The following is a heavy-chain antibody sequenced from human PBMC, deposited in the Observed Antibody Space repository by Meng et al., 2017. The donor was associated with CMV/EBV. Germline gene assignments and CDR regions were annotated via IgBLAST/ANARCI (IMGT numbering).Heavy chain of an antibody. V-gene: IGHV4-30-4*08. D-gene: IGHD1-14*01. CDR1: GGSISSGDYY. CDR3: ARVMGPNRTPYYFDY. Sequence: QWPLQESGPGLVKPSQTLSLTCTVAGGSISSGDYYWSWIRQPPGKGLEWIGYIYYSGSTYYNPSLKSRVTISVDTSKNQFSLKLSSVTAADTAVYYCARVMGPNRTPYYFDYWGQGTLVTVSS. J-gene: IGHJ4*02. CDR2: IYYSGST.